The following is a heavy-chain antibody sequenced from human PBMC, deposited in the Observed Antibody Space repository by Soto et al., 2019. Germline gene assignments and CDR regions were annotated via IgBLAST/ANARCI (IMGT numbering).Heavy chain of an antibody. CDR3: ARDHCISTSCYGRDWFDP. D-gene: IGHD2-2*01. CDR1: GGSYSSYA. J-gene: IGHJ5*02. Sequence: QVQLVQYGAEVKKPGSSVKVSCKASGGSYSSYAISWVRQARGQGLEWMGGIIPIFGTANYAPKFQGRVTITADESTSTACMELSSLRSEDTAVYYCARDHCISTSCYGRDWFDPWGQGTLVTVS. V-gene: IGHV1-69*12. CDR2: IIPIFGTA.